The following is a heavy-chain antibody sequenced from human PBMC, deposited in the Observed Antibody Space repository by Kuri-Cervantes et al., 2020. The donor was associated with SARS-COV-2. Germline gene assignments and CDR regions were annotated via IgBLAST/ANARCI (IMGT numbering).Heavy chain of an antibody. D-gene: IGHD3-3*01. CDR1: GYTFTGYY. V-gene: IGHV1-2*02. J-gene: IGHJ4*02. Sequence: ASVKVSCKAPGYTFTGYYMHWVRQAPGQGLEWMGWINPNSGGTNYAQKFQGRVTMTRDTSISTAYMELSRLRSDDTAVYYCARGGPITIFGVVTERFDYWGQGTLVTVSS. CDR2: INPNSGGT. CDR3: ARGGPITIFGVVTERFDY.